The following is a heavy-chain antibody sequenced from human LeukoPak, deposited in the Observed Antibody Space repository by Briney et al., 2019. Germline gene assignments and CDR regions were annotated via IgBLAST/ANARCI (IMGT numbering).Heavy chain of an antibody. CDR2: TYYRSKLRN. V-gene: IGHV6-1*01. J-gene: IGHJ4*02. Sequence: QTLSLTCAISGDSVSSNSASWNWIRQSPSRGLEWLGRTYYRSKLRNDYAVSVKSRITISTDTSKNQFSLKMTSVTPEDTAVYYCARGTGDSCKDWGLGTLVSVSS. CDR1: GDSVSSNSAS. D-gene: IGHD3-22*01. CDR3: ARGTGDSCKD.